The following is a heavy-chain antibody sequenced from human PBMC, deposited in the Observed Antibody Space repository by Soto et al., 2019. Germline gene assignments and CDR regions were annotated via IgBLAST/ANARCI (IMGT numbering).Heavy chain of an antibody. CDR2: IKSKTDGGTT. CDR1: GFTFSNAW. CDR3: TTDPGYSGYDSPDGYYYYYMDV. V-gene: IGHV3-15*01. D-gene: IGHD5-12*01. J-gene: IGHJ6*03. Sequence: PGGSLRLSCAASGFTFSNAWMSWVRQAPGKGLEWVGRIKSKTDGGTTDYAAPVKGRFTISRDDSKNTLYLQMNSLKTEDTAVYYCTTDPGYSGYDSPDGYYYYYMDVWGKGTTVTVSS.